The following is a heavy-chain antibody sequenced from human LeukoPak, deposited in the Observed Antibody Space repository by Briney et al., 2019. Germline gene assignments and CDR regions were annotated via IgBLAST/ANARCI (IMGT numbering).Heavy chain of an antibody. V-gene: IGHV3-49*04. CDR3: TRDAKYYYDSSGYHY. CDR2: IRSKIYGGTP. J-gene: IGHJ4*02. CDR1: GFHFGDYA. Sequence: GGSLSLSCTTSGFHFGDYAMTWVRQAPGKGLEWVGFIRSKIYGGTPEYAASVKGRFTISRDDSEGVAYLQMNSLKTEDTAVYYCTRDAKYYYDSSGYHYWGQGTPVTVSS. D-gene: IGHD3-22*01.